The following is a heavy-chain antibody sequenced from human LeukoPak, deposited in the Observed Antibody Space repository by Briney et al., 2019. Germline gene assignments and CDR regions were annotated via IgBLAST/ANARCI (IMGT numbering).Heavy chain of an antibody. Sequence: ASETLSLTCTVSGDSISTDYCWTWIRQPPGKVPEWIGTIYNRDNTYYTSSLASRVTISMDTSKNQFSLKMTSATAADTAVYYCARGTDAYKVGNHWGQGALVTVSS. CDR3: ARGTDAYKVGNH. V-gene: IGHV4-38-2*02. D-gene: IGHD5-24*01. J-gene: IGHJ5*02. CDR1: GDSISTDYC. CDR2: IYNRDNT.